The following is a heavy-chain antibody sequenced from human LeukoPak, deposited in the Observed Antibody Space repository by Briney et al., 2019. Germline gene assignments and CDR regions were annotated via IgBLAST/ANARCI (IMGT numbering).Heavy chain of an antibody. J-gene: IGHJ5*02. V-gene: IGHV6-1*01. CDR1: VDSVSSNSAA. Sequence: SQTLSLTCAISVDSVSSNSAAWNWIRQSPSRGLEWLVMTYYRSNSYNDYSVSVKSRITINPDTSKNQFSLQLNSVTPEDTAVYYCAREWLKEGNWFDPWGQGTLVTVSS. CDR3: AREWLKEGNWFDP. D-gene: IGHD5-24*01. CDR2: TYYRSNSYN.